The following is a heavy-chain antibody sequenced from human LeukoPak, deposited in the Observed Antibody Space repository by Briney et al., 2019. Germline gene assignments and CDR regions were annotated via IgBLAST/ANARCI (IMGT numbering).Heavy chain of an antibody. CDR2: IYYSGST. CDR3: ARHYYYDSSGFYAFDI. J-gene: IGHJ3*02. D-gene: IGHD3-22*01. V-gene: IGHV4-39*01. CDR1: GGSISSSSYY. Sequence: PSETLSLTCTVSGGSISSSSYYWGWIRQPPGKGLEWIGSIYYSGSTYYNPSLKSRVTISVDTSKNQFSLKLSSVTAADTAVYYCARHYYYDSSGFYAFDIWGQGTMVTVPS.